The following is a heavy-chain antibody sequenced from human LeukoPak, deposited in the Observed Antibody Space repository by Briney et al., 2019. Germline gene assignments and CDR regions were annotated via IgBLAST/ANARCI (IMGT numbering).Heavy chain of an antibody. CDR3: ARSLPPADSELVYYYGMDV. CDR1: GFTFSSYW. D-gene: IGHD2-2*01. J-gene: IGHJ6*04. V-gene: IGHV3-74*01. Sequence: GGSLRLSCAASGFTFSSYWMHWVRQAPGKGLVWVSRNNSDGSSTSYADSVKGRFTISRDNAKNTLYMQMNSLRAEDTAVYYCARSLPPADSELVYYYGMDVWGKGTTVTVSS. CDR2: NNSDGSST.